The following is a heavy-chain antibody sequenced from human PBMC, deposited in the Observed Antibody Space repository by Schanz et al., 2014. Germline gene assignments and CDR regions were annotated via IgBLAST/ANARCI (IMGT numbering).Heavy chain of an antibody. V-gene: IGHV1-69*08. D-gene: IGHD3-3*01. CDR3: CTKKRMESGSWANAFDI. Sequence: QVQLVQSGAEVMKPGSSVKVSCKASGGTFSSYTINWVRQAPGQGLEWMGLINPYDDTIDYAKKFQGRFTMTQDTVPSTVYVELSRLRSDDTAMYCCCTKKRMESGSWANAFDIRGQGTWVTVSS. CDR1: GGTFSSYT. CDR2: INPYDDTI. J-gene: IGHJ3*02.